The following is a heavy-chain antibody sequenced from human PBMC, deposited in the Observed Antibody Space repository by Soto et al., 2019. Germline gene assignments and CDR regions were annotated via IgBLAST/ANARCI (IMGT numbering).Heavy chain of an antibody. CDR2: ITRGGET. Sequence: GALRLSGVASVFTVGTYSMHWVRQAPGKGLEWVSSITRGGETYYAESVKGRLTISRDYAKNSVSLQMNSLRVEDTAVYYCAREETAWPLAYGLDVWGQGTTVTVSS. J-gene: IGHJ6*02. V-gene: IGHV3-21*01. D-gene: IGHD2-21*02. CDR1: VFTVGTYS. CDR3: AREETAWPLAYGLDV.